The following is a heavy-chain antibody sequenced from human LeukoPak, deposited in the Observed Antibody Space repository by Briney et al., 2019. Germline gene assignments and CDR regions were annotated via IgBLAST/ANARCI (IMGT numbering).Heavy chain of an antibody. J-gene: IGHJ4*02. CDR3: TRDSANYHFAY. D-gene: IGHD4/OR15-4a*01. CDR2: LYSGGAT. CDR1: GLTVSRNY. V-gene: IGHV3-66*01. Sequence: PGGSLRLSCAASGLTVSRNYMSWVRQAPGKGLEWVSVLYSGGATYYADSVKGRFTISRDNSKNTVFLQMNDLRTEDTAFYYCTRDSANYHFAYWGQGALVTVSS.